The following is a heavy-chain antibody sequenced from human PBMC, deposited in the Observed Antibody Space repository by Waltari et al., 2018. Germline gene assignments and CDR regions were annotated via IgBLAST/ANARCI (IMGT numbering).Heavy chain of an antibody. J-gene: IGHJ3*02. CDR1: GFTFSLSS. CDR2: ISSSSSTI. Sequence: EVQLVDSGGGLVQPGGSLRLSCAASGFTFSLSSLNWVSLAPGKGLEWVSYISSSSSTIYYVDSVKGRFTISRDNADNSLYLQMNSLRAEDTAVYYCARGRNNGRSGYDIWGQGTMVTVSS. CDR3: ARGRNNGRSGYDI. D-gene: IGHD3-22*01. V-gene: IGHV3-48*01.